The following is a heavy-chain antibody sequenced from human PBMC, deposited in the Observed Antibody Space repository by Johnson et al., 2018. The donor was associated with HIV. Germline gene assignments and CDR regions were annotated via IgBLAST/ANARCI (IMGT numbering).Heavy chain of an antibody. CDR2: ISYDGSNK. D-gene: IGHD4-23*01. CDR3: ARVTQQVVRVGSDAFDI. V-gene: IGHV3-30*04. CDR1: GFTFSSYP. J-gene: IGHJ3*02. Sequence: QVQLVESGGGVVQPGRSLRLSCAVSGFTFSSYPMHWVRQAPGKGLEWVAVISYDGSNKYYADSVKGRFTISRDNSKNTLYLQMNSLRAEDTAVYYCARVTQQVVRVGSDAFDIWGQGTTVTISS.